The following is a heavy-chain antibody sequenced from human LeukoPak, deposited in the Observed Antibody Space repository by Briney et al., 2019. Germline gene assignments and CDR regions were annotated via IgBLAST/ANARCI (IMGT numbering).Heavy chain of an antibody. D-gene: IGHD6-19*01. CDR1: GGSISTISDY. V-gene: IGHV4-39*07. Sequence: PSETLSLTCAVSGGSISTISDYWDWIRQPPGKGLEWIGEINHSGSTNYNPSLKSRVTISVDTSKNQFSLKLSSVTAADTAVYYCARGRSYSSGWYPIPALGYWFDPWGQGTLVTVSS. J-gene: IGHJ5*02. CDR3: ARGRSYSSGWYPIPALGYWFDP. CDR2: INHSGST.